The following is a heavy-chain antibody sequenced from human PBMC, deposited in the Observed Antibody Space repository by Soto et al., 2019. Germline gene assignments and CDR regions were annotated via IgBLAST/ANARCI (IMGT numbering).Heavy chain of an antibody. V-gene: IGHV1-18*01. CDR1: GYTFTSYG. Sequence: QVQLVQSGAEVKKPGASVKVSCKASGYTFTSYGISWVRQAPGQGLEWMGWISAYNGNTNYAQKLQGRVTMTTDTSTSTAYMEVRSLRSDDTAVYYCARDLKMGGSGWYNFDYWGQGALVTVSS. J-gene: IGHJ4*02. D-gene: IGHD6-19*01. CDR3: ARDLKMGGSGWYNFDY. CDR2: ISAYNGNT.